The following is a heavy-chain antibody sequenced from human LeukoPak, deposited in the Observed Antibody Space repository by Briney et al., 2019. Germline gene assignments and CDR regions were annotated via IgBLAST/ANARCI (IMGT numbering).Heavy chain of an antibody. V-gene: IGHV4-59*08. CDR3: ARGGYTGTSFNY. CDR1: NGSINNYY. Sequence: SETLSLTRTVSNGSINNYYWSWIRQPPGKGLEWIGYISYSGSTNYSPSLKSRVTISVDSSKHQFSLKLNSVTAADTAVYYCARGGYTGTSFNYWGQGTLVTVSS. CDR2: ISYSGST. J-gene: IGHJ4*02. D-gene: IGHD5-12*01.